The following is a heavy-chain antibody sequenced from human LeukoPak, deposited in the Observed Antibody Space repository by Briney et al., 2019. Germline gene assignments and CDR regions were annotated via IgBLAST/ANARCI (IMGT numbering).Heavy chain of an antibody. CDR2: IYYSGST. CDR1: GFIFGDYG. J-gene: IGHJ5*02. Sequence: PGGSLRLSCTASGFIFGDYGLSWFRQTPGKGLEWIGYIYYSGSTNYNPSLKSRVTISVDTSKNQFSLKLSSVTAADTAVYYCARGLRSSVWFDPWGQGTLVTVSS. CDR3: ARGLRSSVWFDP. V-gene: IGHV4-59*12. D-gene: IGHD6-6*01.